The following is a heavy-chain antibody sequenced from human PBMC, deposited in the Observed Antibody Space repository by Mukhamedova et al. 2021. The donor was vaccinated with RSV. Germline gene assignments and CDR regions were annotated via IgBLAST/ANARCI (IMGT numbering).Heavy chain of an antibody. CDR2: INAGNGNT. V-gene: IGHV1-3*01. D-gene: IGHD3-9*01. CDR3: ARDGYDILTGYYYYGMDV. J-gene: IGHJ6*02. Sequence: HWVRQAPGQRLEWMGWINAGNGNTKYSQKFQGRVTITRDTSASTAYMELSSLRSEDTAVYYCARDGYDILTGYYYYGMDVWGQGT.